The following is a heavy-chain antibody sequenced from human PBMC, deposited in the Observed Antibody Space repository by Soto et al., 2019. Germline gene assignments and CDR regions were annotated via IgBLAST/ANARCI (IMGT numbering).Heavy chain of an antibody. CDR2: ISAYNGNT. CDR3: AGLAAGQLERRGFDY. D-gene: IGHD1-1*01. J-gene: IGHJ4*02. V-gene: IGHV1-18*01. Sequence: GASVKVSCKASGYTFTSYVISWVRQAPGQGLEWMGWISAYNGNTNYAQKLQGRVTMTTDTSTSTAYMELRSLRSDDTAVYYCAGLAAGQLERRGFDYWGQGTLVTVSS. CDR1: GYTFTSYV.